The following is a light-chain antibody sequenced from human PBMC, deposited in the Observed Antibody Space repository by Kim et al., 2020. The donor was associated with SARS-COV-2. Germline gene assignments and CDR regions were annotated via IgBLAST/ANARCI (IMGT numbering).Light chain of an antibody. V-gene: IGLV2-14*01. J-gene: IGLJ2*01. CDR1: SSDVGGSNY. CDR3: SSYTITNTFV. CDR2: DVS. Sequence: QSALTQPASVSGSPGQSITMSCTGTSSDVGGSNYVSWYQQHPGKAPKFLIYDVSKRPSGVSNRFSGSKSGNTASLTISGLQAEDEANYYCSSYTITNTFVFGGGTKLTVL.